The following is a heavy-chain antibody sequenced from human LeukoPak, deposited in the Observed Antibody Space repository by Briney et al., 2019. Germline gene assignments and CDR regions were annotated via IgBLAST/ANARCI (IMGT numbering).Heavy chain of an antibody. V-gene: IGHV1-2*02. CDR2: INPNSGGT. J-gene: IGHJ4*02. Sequence: ASVKVSCKASGYTFTGYYMHWVRQAPGQGLEWMGWINPNSGGTNYAQKFQGRVTMTRDTSISTAYMELSRLRSDDTAVYYCARVSYGSGRSFDYWGQGILVTVSS. D-gene: IGHD3-10*01. CDR1: GYTFTGYY. CDR3: ARVSYGSGRSFDY.